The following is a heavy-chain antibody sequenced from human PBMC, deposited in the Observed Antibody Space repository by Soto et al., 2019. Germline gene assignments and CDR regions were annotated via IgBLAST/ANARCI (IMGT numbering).Heavy chain of an antibody. CDR2: SSYTGNT. CDR1: GASISSGNYY. V-gene: IGHV4-39*07. D-gene: IGHD6-13*01. CDR3: ARIAAAGTNFDY. Sequence: SETLSLTCTVSGASISSGNYYWGWIRQPPGKGLQWIGSSSYTGNTYFNPSLRSRVTISVDTSKNQFSLRLTSVTAADTAVYYCARIAAAGTNFDYWGQGTLVTVSS. J-gene: IGHJ4*02.